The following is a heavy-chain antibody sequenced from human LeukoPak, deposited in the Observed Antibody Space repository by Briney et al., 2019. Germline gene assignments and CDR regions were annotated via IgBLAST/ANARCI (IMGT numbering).Heavy chain of an antibody. Sequence: ASVKVSCKASGYTFTSYGISWVRQAPGQGLEWMGWISAYNGNTNYAQKLQGRVTMTTDTSTSTAYMELRSLKASDTAMYYCACFSGWSGPDYWGQGTLVTVSS. V-gene: IGHV1-18*01. CDR1: GYTFTSYG. J-gene: IGHJ4*02. CDR2: ISAYNGNT. CDR3: ACFSGWSGPDY. D-gene: IGHD6-19*01.